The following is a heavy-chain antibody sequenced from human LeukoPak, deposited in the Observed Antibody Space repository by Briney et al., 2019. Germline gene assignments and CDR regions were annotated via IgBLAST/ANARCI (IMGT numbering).Heavy chain of an antibody. CDR2: IYHSGST. CDR3: ARKGREASFPGVRGWFDP. Sequence: SETLSLTCTVSGGSISSYYWSWIRQPPGKGLEWIGYIYHSGSTYYNPSLKSRVTISVDRSKNQFSLKLSSVTAADTAVYYCARKGREASFPGVRGWFDPWGQGTLVTVSS. V-gene: IGHV4-59*12. D-gene: IGHD2-2*01. J-gene: IGHJ5*02. CDR1: GGSISSYY.